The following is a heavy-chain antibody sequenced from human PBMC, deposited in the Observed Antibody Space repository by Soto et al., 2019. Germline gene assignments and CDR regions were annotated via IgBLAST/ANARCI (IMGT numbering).Heavy chain of an antibody. Sequence: PGGSLRLSCAASGFSVSYYWMNWVRRAPGEGLVWVSHIKSDGTTSYADFVEGRFTVSRDDAKNTFYLQMNGLRAEDTAVYYCAKDRGEEGLKFLEWFGGMDVWGHGTTVTVSS. CDR3: AKDRGEEGLKFLEWFGGMDV. D-gene: IGHD3-3*01. J-gene: IGHJ6*02. CDR2: IKSDGTT. V-gene: IGHV3-74*01. CDR1: GFSVSYYW.